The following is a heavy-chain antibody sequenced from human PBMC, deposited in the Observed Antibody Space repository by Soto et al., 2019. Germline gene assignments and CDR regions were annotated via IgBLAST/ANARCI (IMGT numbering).Heavy chain of an antibody. V-gene: IGHV4-39*01. D-gene: IGHD2-15*01. CDR1: GGSISSSSYY. J-gene: IGHJ4*02. CDR3: GRYPTGLGYCSGGSCYTFDY. CDR2: IYYSGSP. Sequence: QLQLQESGPGLVKPSETLSLTCTVSGGSISSSSYYWGWIRQPPGKRLEWIWSIYYSGSPYSNPSLKSRVSISVDPSKNQFSLLLGYVTAADTAVYNCGRYPTGLGYCSGGSCYTFDYWGQGSLVTVS.